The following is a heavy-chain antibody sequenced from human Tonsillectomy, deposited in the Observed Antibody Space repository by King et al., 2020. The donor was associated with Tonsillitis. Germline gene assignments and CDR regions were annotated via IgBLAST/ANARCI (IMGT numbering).Heavy chain of an antibody. CDR2: INTNTGKS. CDR1: GYTFTSYV. CDR3: ARDRVYYDSSGYNY. D-gene: IGHD3-22*01. J-gene: IGHJ4*02. Sequence: VQLVESGSELKKPGASVKVSCTASGYTFTSYVMNWVRQAPGQGLEWMGWINTNTGKSTYAQGFTGRFVFSLDTSVSTAYLQISSLKAEDTAVYYCARDRVYYDSSGYNYWGQGTLVTVSS. V-gene: IGHV7-4-1*02.